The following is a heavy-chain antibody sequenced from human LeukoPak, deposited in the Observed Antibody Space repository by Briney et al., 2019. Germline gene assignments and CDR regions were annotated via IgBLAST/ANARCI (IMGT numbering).Heavy chain of an antibody. J-gene: IGHJ4*02. CDR2: ISANGATT. V-gene: IGHV3-23*01. CDR1: GFTFSAYA. D-gene: IGHD3-22*01. CDR3: AREQGGYYFDY. Sequence: GGSLRLSCAASGFTFSAYAVRWVRQAPGKGLEWVSAISANGATTYYADSVKGRFTISRDNSKNTLYLQMNSLRAEDTAVYYCAREQGGYYFDYWGQGTLVTVSS.